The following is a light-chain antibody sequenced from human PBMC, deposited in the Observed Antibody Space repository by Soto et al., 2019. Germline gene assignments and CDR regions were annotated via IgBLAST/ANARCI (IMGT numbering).Light chain of an antibody. J-gene: IGKJ1*01. V-gene: IGKV1-5*01. Sequence: DIQMTQTPSTLSASVGDRVTITCRASQSISSWLAWYQQKPGKAPKLLIYDASSLESGVPSRFSGSGSGTEFTLTISSLQPDDFATYHCQQYNSYSPRTFGQGTKVDI. CDR1: QSISSW. CDR2: DAS. CDR3: QQYNSYSPRT.